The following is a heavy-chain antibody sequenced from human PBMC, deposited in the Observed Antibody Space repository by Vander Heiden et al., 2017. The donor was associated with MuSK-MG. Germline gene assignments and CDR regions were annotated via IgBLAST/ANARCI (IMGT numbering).Heavy chain of an antibody. V-gene: IGHV1-8*01. D-gene: IGHD2-2*01. J-gene: IGHJ6*02. CDR1: GYTFTSYD. CDR2: MNPNSGNT. Sequence: QVQLVQSGAEVKKPGASVKVSCKAAGYTFTSYDINWVRQATGQGLEWMGWMNPNSGNTGYAQKFQGRVTMTRNTSISTAYMELSSLRSEDTAVYYCARGVVVVPDPNYYYYGMDVWGQGTTVTVSS. CDR3: ARGVVVVPDPNYYYYGMDV.